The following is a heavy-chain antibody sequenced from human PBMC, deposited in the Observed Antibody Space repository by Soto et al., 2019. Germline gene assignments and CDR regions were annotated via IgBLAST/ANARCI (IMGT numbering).Heavy chain of an antibody. V-gene: IGHV1-69*12. Sequence: QVQLVQSGAEVKKPGSSVKVSCKASGGTFSSYAISWVRQAPGQGLEWMGGIIPIFGTANYAQKFQGRVTITADESTSTAYMGLSSLRSEDRAVYYCAGWGRWLHPCDYWGQGTLVTVSS. CDR1: GGTFSSYA. CDR2: IIPIFGTA. J-gene: IGHJ4*02. CDR3: AGWGRWLHPCDY. D-gene: IGHD3-16*01.